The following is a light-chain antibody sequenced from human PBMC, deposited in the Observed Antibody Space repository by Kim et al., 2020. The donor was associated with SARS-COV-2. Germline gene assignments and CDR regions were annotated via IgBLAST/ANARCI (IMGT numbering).Light chain of an antibody. CDR1: SSNIGSNT. CDR2: SND. Sequence: ELTQPPSASGTPGQRVTISCSGSSSNIGSNTVNWYQQLPGTAPTLLIYSNDQRPSGVPDRFSGSKSGTSASLAISGLQSEDKADYYCASWDASLKGVFGGGTQLTVL. J-gene: IGLJ3*02. CDR3: ASWDASLKGV. V-gene: IGLV1-44*01.